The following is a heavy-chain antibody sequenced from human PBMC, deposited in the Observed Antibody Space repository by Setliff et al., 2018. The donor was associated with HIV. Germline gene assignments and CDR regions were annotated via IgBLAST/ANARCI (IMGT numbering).Heavy chain of an antibody. D-gene: IGHD6-6*01. V-gene: IGHV1-18*01. CDR2: ISTYNGNT. CDR1: GYTFTSYG. CDR3: ARSRYSSSSGDY. Sequence: ASVKVSCKASGYTFTSYGISWVRQAPGQGLEWMRWISTYNGNTNYAPKLQGRVTMTTDTSTSTAYMELRSLTSDDTAVYYCARSRYSSSSGDYWGQGTLVTVSS. J-gene: IGHJ4*02.